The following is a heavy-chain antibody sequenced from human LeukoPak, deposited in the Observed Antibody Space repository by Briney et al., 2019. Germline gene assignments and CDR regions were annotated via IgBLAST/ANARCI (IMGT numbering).Heavy chain of an antibody. Sequence: ASVKVSCKASGYTFTSYDINWVRQATGQGLEWMGWMNPNSGNTGYAQKFQGRVTITRNTSISTAYMELSSLRSEDTAVYYCARDERTEEQWLVRSYYYYYGMDVWGQGTTVTVSS. CDR3: ARDERTEEQWLVRSYYYYYGMDV. J-gene: IGHJ6*02. D-gene: IGHD6-19*01. V-gene: IGHV1-8*03. CDR1: GYTFTSYD. CDR2: MNPNSGNT.